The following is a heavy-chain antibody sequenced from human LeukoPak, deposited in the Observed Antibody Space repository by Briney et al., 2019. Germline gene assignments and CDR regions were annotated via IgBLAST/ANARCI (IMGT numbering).Heavy chain of an antibody. Sequence: SETLSLTSTVSGGTISSSSYYWGWIRQPPGKGLKWIGSIYYRGSSYYNPSLKSRVTISVDTSKNQFSLKLSSVTAADTAVYYCARVVVTYYFDYWGQGTLVTDSS. V-gene: IGHV4-39*01. CDR2: IYYRGSS. J-gene: IGHJ4*02. CDR1: GGTISSSSYY. D-gene: IGHD2-15*01. CDR3: ARVVVTYYFDY.